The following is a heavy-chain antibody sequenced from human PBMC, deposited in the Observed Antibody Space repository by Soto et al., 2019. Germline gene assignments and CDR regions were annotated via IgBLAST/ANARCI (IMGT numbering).Heavy chain of an antibody. CDR3: ARYCISTSCRMNGYYYYGMDV. J-gene: IGHJ6*02. V-gene: IGHV1-69*13. D-gene: IGHD2-2*01. Sequence: SVKVSCKASGYTFTSYAISWVRQAPGQGLEWMGGIIPIFGTANYAQKFQGRVTITADESTSTAYMELSSLRSEDTAVYYCARYCISTSCRMNGYYYYGMDVWGQGTTVTVSS. CDR2: IIPIFGTA. CDR1: GYTFTSYA.